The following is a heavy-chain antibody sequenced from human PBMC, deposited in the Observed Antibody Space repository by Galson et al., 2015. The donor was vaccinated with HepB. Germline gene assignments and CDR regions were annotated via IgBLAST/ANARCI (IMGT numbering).Heavy chain of an antibody. CDR2: IKSKTDGGTT. V-gene: IGHV3-15*01. CDR3: TTYCSSTSCYPEFDY. CDR1: GFTFSNAW. J-gene: IGHJ4*02. Sequence: SLRLSCAASGFTFSNAWMSWVRQAPGKGLEWVGRIKSKTDGGTTDYAAPVKGRFTISRDDSKNTLYLQMNSLKTEDTAVYYCTTYCSSTSCYPEFDYWGQGTLVTVSS. D-gene: IGHD2-2*01.